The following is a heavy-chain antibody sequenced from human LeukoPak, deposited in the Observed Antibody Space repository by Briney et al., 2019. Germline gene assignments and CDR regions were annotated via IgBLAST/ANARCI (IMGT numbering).Heavy chain of an antibody. D-gene: IGHD2-2*01. J-gene: IGHJ4*02. CDR3: AKVTSYCSSTSCYFSY. CDR2: ISGSGGST. V-gene: IGHV3-23*01. CDR1: GFTFSSYA. Sequence: HPGGSLRLSCAASGFTFSSYAMSWVRQAPGKGLEWVSAISGSGGSTYYADSVKGRFTISRDNSKNTLYLQMNSLRAEDTAVYYCAKVTSYCSSTSCYFSYWGQGTLVTVSS.